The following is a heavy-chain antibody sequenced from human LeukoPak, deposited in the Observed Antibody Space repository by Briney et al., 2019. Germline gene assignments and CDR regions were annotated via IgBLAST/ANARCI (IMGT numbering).Heavy chain of an antibody. V-gene: IGHV1-2*02. CDR2: INPNSGGT. J-gene: IGHJ2*01. CDR1: GYTFTGYY. Sequence: ASVKVSCKASGYTFTGYYMHWVRQAPGQGLEWMGWINPNSGGTNYAQKFQGRVTMTRDTSISTAYMELSSLRSEDTAVYYCATETGYFDLWGRGTLVTVSS. CDR3: ATETGYFDL.